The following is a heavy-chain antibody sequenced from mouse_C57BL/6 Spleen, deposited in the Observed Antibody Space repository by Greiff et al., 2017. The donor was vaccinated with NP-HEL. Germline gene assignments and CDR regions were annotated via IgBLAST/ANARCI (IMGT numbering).Heavy chain of an antibody. D-gene: IGHD1-1*01. J-gene: IGHJ1*03. V-gene: IGHV1-59*01. CDR2: IDPSDSYT. Sequence: QVQLQQPGAELVRPGTSVKLSCKASGYTFTSYWMHWVKQRPGHGLEWIGVIDPSDSYTNYNQKFKGKATLTVDTSSGTAYMQLSSLTSEDSAVYYCSRGNYYGSRGYFDVWGTGTTVTVSS. CDR3: SRGNYYGSRGYFDV. CDR1: GYTFTSYW.